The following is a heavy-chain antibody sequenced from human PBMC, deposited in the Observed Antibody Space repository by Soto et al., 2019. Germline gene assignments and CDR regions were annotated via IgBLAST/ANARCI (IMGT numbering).Heavy chain of an antibody. CDR2: IWYNGITK. J-gene: IGHJ5*02. V-gene: IGHV3-33*01. CDR1: GLTFSSYG. CDR3: SRDPIHSSGMLDA. D-gene: IGHD3-10*01. Sequence: WGSLRLSCAASGLTFSSYGMHWVRQSPGKGLEWVAFIWYNGITKKYADSVKGRSTISRENYKHMVFLEMNSLRVEDTAVYYCSRDPIHSSGMLDAWGQGTLVPVYS.